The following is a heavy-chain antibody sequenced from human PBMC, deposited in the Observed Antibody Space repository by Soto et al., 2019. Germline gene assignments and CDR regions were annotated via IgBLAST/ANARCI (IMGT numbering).Heavy chain of an antibody. CDR3: ASAAAGTTASFDY. CDR2: ISSSSSYI. D-gene: IGHD6-13*01. CDR1: GFTFSSYS. J-gene: IGHJ4*02. Sequence: PGGSLRLSCAASGFTFSSYSMNWVRQAPGKGLEWVSSISSSSSYIYYADSVKGRFTISRDNAKNSLYLQMNSLRAEDTAVYYCASAAAGTTASFDYWGQGTLVTVSS. V-gene: IGHV3-21*01.